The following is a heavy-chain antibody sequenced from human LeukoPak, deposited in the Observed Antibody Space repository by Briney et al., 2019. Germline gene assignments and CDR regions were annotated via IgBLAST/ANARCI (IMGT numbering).Heavy chain of an antibody. V-gene: IGHV3-74*01. Sequence: HSGGSLRLSCAASGFTFSSYWMHWVRQAPGKGLVWVSRINSDGSSISYADSVKGRFTISRDNAKNTLYLQMNSLRAEDTAVYYCARAPLLWDWFDPWGQGTLVTVSS. CDR3: ARAPLLWDWFDP. D-gene: IGHD3-10*01. CDR1: GFTFSSYW. J-gene: IGHJ5*02. CDR2: INSDGSSI.